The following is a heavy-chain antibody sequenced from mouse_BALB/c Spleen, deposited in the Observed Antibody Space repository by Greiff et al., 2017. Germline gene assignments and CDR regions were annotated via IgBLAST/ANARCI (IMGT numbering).Heavy chain of an antibody. CDR3: ARVAVVATNDY. D-gene: IGHD1-1*01. V-gene: IGHV1-12*01. J-gene: IGHJ2*01. Sequence: QVQLQQPGAELVKPGASVKMSCKASGYTFTSYNMHWVKQTPGQGLEWIGAIYPGNGDTSYNQKFKGKATLTADKSSSTAYMQLSSLTSEDSAVYYCARVAVVATNDYWGQGTTLTVSS. CDR1: GYTFTSYN. CDR2: IYPGNGDT.